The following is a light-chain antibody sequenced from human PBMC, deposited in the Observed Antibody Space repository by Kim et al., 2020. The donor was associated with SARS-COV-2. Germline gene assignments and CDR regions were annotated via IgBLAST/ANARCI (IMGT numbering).Light chain of an antibody. CDR3: LQHRTYPIT. V-gene: IGKV1-17*01. CDR2: GAS. Sequence: ASVGDRVTITCRASQDNGNDLGWYQQSPGRAPKRLIYGASNLQSGVPSRFSGSGSETEFTLTINSLQPEDFATYFCLQHRTYPITFGQGTRLEIK. J-gene: IGKJ5*01. CDR1: QDNGND.